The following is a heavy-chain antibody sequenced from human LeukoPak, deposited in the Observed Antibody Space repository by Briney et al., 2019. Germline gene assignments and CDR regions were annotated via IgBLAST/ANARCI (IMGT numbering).Heavy chain of an antibody. J-gene: IGHJ4*02. D-gene: IGHD3-22*01. Sequence: PSQTLSLTCTVSGGSISSGGYYWSWIRQHPGKGLEWIGYIYYSVSTYYNPSLKSRVTISVDTSKNQFSLKLSSVTAADTAVYYCARVPGANYYDSSGYYYFDYWGQGTLVTVSS. V-gene: IGHV4-31*03. CDR1: GGSISSGGYY. CDR3: ARVPGANYYDSSGYYYFDY. CDR2: IYYSVST.